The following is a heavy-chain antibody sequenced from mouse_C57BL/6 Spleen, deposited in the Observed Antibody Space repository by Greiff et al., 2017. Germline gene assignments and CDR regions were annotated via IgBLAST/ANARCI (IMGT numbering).Heavy chain of an antibody. CDR1: GYTFTSYW. J-gene: IGHJ1*03. CDR3: ARGETMVTDWYFDV. CDR2: IDPSDSYT. D-gene: IGHD2-2*01. V-gene: IGHV1-69*01. Sequence: QVQLQQPGAELVMPGASVKLSCKASGYTFTSYWMHWVKQRPGQGLEWIGEIDPSDSYTNYNQKFKGKSTLTVDKSSSTAYMQLSSLTSEDSAVYYCARGETMVTDWYFDVWGTGTTVTVSS.